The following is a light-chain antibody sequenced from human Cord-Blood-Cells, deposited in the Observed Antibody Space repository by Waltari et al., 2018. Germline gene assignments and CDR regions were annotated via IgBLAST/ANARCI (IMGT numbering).Light chain of an antibody. CDR1: RSISSW. J-gene: IGKJ1*01. CDR2: DAS. V-gene: IGKV1-5*01. Sequence: DIQMTQSPSTLSASVGDRVTITCWASRSISSWLAWYQQKPGKAPKLLIYDASSLESGVPSRFSGSGSGTEFTLTISSLQPDDFATYYCQQYNSYSPWTFGQGTKVEIK. CDR3: QQYNSYSPWT.